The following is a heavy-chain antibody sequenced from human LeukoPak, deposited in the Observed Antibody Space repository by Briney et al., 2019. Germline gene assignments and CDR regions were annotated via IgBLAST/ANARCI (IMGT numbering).Heavy chain of an antibody. CDR3: AKGSGYEAQYYYYYMDV. V-gene: IGHV1-8*03. J-gene: IGHJ6*03. D-gene: IGHD5-12*01. CDR1: GYTFTSYD. Sequence: ASVKVSCKASGYTFTSYDINWVRQATGQGLEWMGWMNPNSGNTGYAQRFQGRVTIPRNTSISTAYMELSSLRSEDTAVYYCAKGSGYEAQYYYYYMDVWGKGTTVTISS. CDR2: MNPNSGNT.